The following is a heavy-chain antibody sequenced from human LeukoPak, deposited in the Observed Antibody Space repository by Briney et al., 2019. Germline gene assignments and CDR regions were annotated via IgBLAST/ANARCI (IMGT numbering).Heavy chain of an antibody. CDR3: ASTAPLYDFWSGQNWFDP. D-gene: IGHD3-3*01. Sequence: ASVKVSCKASGYTFTSYGISWVRQAPGQGLEWMGWISAYNGNTNYAQKLQGRVTITTDTSTSTAYMELRSLRSDDTAVYYCASTAPLYDFWSGQNWFDPWGQGTLVTVSS. J-gene: IGHJ5*02. V-gene: IGHV1-18*01. CDR1: GYTFTSYG. CDR2: ISAYNGNT.